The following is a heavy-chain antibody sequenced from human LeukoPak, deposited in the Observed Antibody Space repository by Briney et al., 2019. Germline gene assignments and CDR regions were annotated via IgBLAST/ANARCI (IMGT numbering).Heavy chain of an antibody. V-gene: IGHV3-64*01. Sequence: GRSLRLSCAASGFTFSSYPMHWVRQAPGKGLEYVSAISSNGGSTYYANSVKGRFTISRDNSKNTLYLQMGSLRAEDMAVYYCARDRSRIVGAAGGTFDVWGQGTMVTVSS. CDR2: ISSNGGST. J-gene: IGHJ3*01. CDR1: GFTFSSYP. D-gene: IGHD1-26*01. CDR3: ARDRSRIVGAAGGTFDV.